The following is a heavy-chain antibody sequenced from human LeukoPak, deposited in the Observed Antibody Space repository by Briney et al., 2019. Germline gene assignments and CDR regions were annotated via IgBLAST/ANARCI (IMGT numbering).Heavy chain of an antibody. V-gene: IGHV3-33*01. J-gene: IGHJ4*02. CDR1: GFTFSRYG. CDR3: ARDPGPDYFDY. CDR2: TWYDENIK. Sequence: PGRSLRLSCVASGFTFSRYGMHWVRQAPGKGLEWVAVTWYDENIKYYADSVKGRFTISRDNSENTLYLQMNNLKVEDTAVYYCARDPGPDYFDYWGQGTLVSVSS.